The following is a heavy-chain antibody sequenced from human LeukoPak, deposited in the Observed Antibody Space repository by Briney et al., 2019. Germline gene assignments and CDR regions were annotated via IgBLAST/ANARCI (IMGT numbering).Heavy chain of an antibody. J-gene: IGHJ4*02. V-gene: IGHV3-7*01. CDR2: IKQDGSEK. D-gene: IGHD5-12*01. Sequence: PGGSLRLSCAASGFIFTNYFMSWVRQAPGKGLEWVASIKQDGSEKYYVDSVKGRFTISRDNAKNSLYLQMNSLRAEDTAVYYCAGDSGYDSRWGQGTLVTVSS. CDR3: AGDSGYDSR. CDR1: GFIFTNYF.